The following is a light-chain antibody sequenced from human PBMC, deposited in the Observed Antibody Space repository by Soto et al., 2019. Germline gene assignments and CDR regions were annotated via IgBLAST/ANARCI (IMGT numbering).Light chain of an antibody. CDR1: QSVSSSS. Sequence: EIVLTQSPGTLSLSPGERATLSCRASQSVSSSSLAWYQQNPGQAPRLLIYEASSRATGIPDRFSGSGSGTEFTLTINRLEPEDFAVYYCQQYDSSGTFGQGTKVDIK. J-gene: IGKJ1*01. CDR3: QQYDSSGT. V-gene: IGKV3-20*01. CDR2: EAS.